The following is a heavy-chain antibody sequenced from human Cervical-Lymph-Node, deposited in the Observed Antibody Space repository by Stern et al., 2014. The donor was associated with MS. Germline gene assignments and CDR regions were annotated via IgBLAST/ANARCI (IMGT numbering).Heavy chain of an antibody. J-gene: IGHJ5*02. V-gene: IGHV1-69*14. CDR2: VIPFVGTS. D-gene: IGHD3/OR15-3a*01. CDR1: GG. CDR3: ARGTGDNWFGP. Sequence: QVQLVQSGAEVKKPGSSVKVSCKSSGGISWVRQDPGQGLEWMGGVIPFVGTSYYAQKFQGRVTITADTSANTTYLHLSRLTSADTAVYYCARGTGDNWFGPWGQGTLVTVSS.